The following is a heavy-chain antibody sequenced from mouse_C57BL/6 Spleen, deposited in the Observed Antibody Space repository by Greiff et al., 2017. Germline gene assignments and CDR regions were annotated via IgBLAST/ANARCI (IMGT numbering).Heavy chain of an antibody. J-gene: IGHJ4*01. Sequence: VQLQQPGPVLVKPGASVKMSCKASGYTFTDYYMHWVKQSPGQSLEWIGVINPYNGGTSYNQKFKGKATLTVDKSSSTAYMVLNSLTSEDSAVYYCARLGGKDAMDYWGQGTSVTVSS. V-gene: IGHV1-19*01. CDR3: ARLGGKDAMDY. CDR2: INPYNGGT. D-gene: IGHD1-1*02. CDR1: GYTFTDYY.